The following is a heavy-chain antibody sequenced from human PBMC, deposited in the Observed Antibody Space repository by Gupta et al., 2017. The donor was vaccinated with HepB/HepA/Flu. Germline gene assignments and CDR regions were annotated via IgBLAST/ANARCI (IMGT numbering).Heavy chain of an antibody. V-gene: IGHV3-21*01. J-gene: IGHJ4*02. CDR1: GFTFSSYS. D-gene: IGHD5-18*01. Sequence: EVQLVESGGGLVKPGGSLRLSCAASGFTFSSYSMNWVRQAPGKGLEWVSSISSSSSYIYYADSVKGRFTISRDNAKNSLYLQMNSLRAEDTAVYYCARDESLGQLWAHYFDYWGQGTLVTVSS. CDR2: ISSSSSYI. CDR3: ARDESLGQLWAHYFDY.